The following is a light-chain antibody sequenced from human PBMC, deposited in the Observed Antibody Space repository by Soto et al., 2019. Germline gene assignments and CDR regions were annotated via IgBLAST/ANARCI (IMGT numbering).Light chain of an antibody. Sequence: QSVLTQPPSVSVAPGQKVSISCSGSSSNIGRNSVCWYQQFPGTAPKLLIYDNDKRPSGIPDRFSGSQSGTSATLGITGLQTGDDADYYCGTWDSSLSVGVFGGGTKVTVL. V-gene: IGLV1-51*01. CDR2: DND. CDR1: SSNIGRNS. J-gene: IGLJ2*01. CDR3: GTWDSSLSVGV.